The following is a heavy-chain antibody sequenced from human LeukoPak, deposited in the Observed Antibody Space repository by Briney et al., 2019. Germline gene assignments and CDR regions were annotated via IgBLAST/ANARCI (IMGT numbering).Heavy chain of an antibody. Sequence: GGALRLSCAASGFTFSSYSMKWVRQAPGKRLELVSSISSSNSYIYCADSVKGRFTISRDNAKNSLYLQLNSLRAEDTAVYYCARGSPPGYLNWFEPWGQGTLVTVSS. CDR2: ISSSNSYI. CDR3: ARGSPPGYLNWFEP. CDR1: GFTFSSYS. V-gene: IGHV3-21*01. D-gene: IGHD5-18*01. J-gene: IGHJ5*02.